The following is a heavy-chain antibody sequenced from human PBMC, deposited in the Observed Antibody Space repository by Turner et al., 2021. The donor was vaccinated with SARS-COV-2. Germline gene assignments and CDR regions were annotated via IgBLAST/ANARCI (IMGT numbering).Heavy chain of an antibody. D-gene: IGHD3-3*01. CDR1: GFTFSSYS. J-gene: IGHJ6*02. CDR2: MSSRSSYI. V-gene: IGHV3-21*01. CDR3: AREDDFWSGYHHYGMDV. Sequence: EVQVVESGGGLVKPGGSLRLSCAASGFTFSSYSMNWVRQAPGKGLEWVSSMSSRSSYIYYADSVKGRFTISRDNAKNSLYLQMNSLRAEDTAVYYCAREDDFWSGYHHYGMDVWGQGTTVTVS.